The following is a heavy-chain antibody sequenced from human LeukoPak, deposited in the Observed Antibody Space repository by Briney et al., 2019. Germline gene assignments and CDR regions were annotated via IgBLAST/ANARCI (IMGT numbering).Heavy chain of an antibody. CDR3: AKHGIIVVVFDY. CDR2: ISYDGSNK. J-gene: IGHJ4*02. V-gene: IGHV3-30*18. Sequence: GRSLRLSCAASGFTFSSYGMHWVRQAPGKGLEWVAVISYDGSNKYYADSVKGRFTISRDNSKNTLYLQMNSLRAEDTAVYYCAKHGIIVVVFDYWGQGTLVTVSS. CDR1: GFTFSSYG. D-gene: IGHD3-22*01.